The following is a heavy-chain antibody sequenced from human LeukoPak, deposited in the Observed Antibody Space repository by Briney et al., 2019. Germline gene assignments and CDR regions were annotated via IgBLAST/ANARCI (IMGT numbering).Heavy chain of an antibody. CDR1: GYTFTSYG. J-gene: IGHJ5*02. V-gene: IGHV1-69*13. Sequence: GASAKVSCKASGYTFTSYGISWVRQAPGQGLEWMGGIIPIFGTANYAQKFQGRVTITADESTSTAYMELSSLRSEDTAVYYCARAITGGFDPWGQGTLVTVSS. D-gene: IGHD1-20*01. CDR3: ARAITGGFDP. CDR2: IIPIFGTA.